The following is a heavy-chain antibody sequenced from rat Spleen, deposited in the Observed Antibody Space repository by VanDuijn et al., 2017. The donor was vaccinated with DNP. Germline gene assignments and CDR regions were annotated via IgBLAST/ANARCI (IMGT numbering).Heavy chain of an antibody. V-gene: IGHV5-17*01. CDR2: ITNTCGST. CDR1: GFTFSDYA. D-gene: IGHD5-1*01. CDR3: TRENWVLDY. J-gene: IGHJ2*01. Sequence: EVQLVESGGGLVQPGGSLKLSCAASGFTFSDYAMAWVRQAPKKGMEWVASITNTCGSTYYPDSVKGRFTISRDNAKSTLYLQVNSLRSEDTATYYCTRENWVLDYWGQGVMVTVSS.